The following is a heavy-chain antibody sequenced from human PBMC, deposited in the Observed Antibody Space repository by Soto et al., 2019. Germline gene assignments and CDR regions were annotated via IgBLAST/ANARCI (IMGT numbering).Heavy chain of an antibody. Sequence: GGSLRLSCTASGFTFGDYAMSWFRQAPGKGLEWVGFIRSKAYGGTTEYAASGKGRFTISRDDSKSIAYLQMNSLKTEDTAVYYCTRGPHFYDYIWGSYRDFDYWGQGTLVTVSS. CDR3: TRGPHFYDYIWGSYRDFDY. CDR2: IRSKAYGGTT. J-gene: IGHJ4*02. V-gene: IGHV3-49*03. CDR1: GFTFGDYA. D-gene: IGHD3-16*02.